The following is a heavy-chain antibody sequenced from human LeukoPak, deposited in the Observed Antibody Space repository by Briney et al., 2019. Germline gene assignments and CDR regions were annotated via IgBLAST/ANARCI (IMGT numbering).Heavy chain of an antibody. J-gene: IGHJ4*02. CDR2: VSSDGRIT. CDR1: GFTFSSFW. Sequence: PGGSLRLSCSASGFTFSSFWMHWVRHAPGKGLVWVSGVSSDGRITNYADFVKGRFTVSRDTAKNTLSLQMDSLRADDTAIYYCASSFRITGTTYYYWGQGTLVTVSS. CDR3: ASSFRITGTTYYY. V-gene: IGHV3-74*01. D-gene: IGHD1-20*01.